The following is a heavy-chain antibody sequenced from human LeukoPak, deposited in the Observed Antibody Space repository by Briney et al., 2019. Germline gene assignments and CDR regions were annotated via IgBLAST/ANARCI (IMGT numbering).Heavy chain of an antibody. V-gene: IGHV1-2*02. CDR3: ASSVSYCSSTSCRPGDAFDI. CDR2: INPNSGGT. D-gene: IGHD2-2*01. Sequence: ASVKVSCKASGYTFTGYYMHWVRQAPGQRLEWMGWINPNSGGTNYAQKFQGRVTMTGDTSISTAYMELSRLRSDDTAVYYCASSVSYCSSTSCRPGDAFDIWGQGTMVTVSS. CDR1: GYTFTGYY. J-gene: IGHJ3*02.